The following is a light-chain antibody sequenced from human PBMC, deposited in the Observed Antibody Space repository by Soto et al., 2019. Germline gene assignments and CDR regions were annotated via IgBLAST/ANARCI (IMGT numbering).Light chain of an antibody. J-gene: IGKJ4*01. CDR2: DAS. Sequence: EIVLTQSPATLSLSPGERATLSCRASQSVSSYLAWYQQKPGQAPRLLIYDASNRATGIPARFSGSGSGTDFTLTISRLEPEDFAVYYCQQYGTSPLTFGGRTKLEIK. V-gene: IGKV3-11*01. CDR3: QQYGTSPLT. CDR1: QSVSSY.